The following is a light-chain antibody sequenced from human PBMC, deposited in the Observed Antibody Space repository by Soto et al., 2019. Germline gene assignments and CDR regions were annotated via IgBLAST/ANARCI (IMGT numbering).Light chain of an antibody. CDR2: AAS. J-gene: IGKJ2*01. CDR1: QSISNY. V-gene: IGKV1-39*01. Sequence: DIQMTQSPSSLSVSVGDRITITCRASQSISNYLNWYQQKPGKAPTLLVYAASSLQRGVPSRFSGNGSGTDFTLTISSLQPEDFATYYCQQSDSYPYTFGQGTKLEIK. CDR3: QQSDSYPYT.